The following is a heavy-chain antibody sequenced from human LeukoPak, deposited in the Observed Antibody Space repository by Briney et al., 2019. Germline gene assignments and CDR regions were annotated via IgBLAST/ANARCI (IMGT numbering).Heavy chain of an antibody. D-gene: IGHD2-2*02. J-gene: IGHJ6*03. CDR3: ARDRYCSSTSCYTLVRYMDV. V-gene: IGHV4-38-2*02. CDR1: GYSISSGYY. Sequence: PSETLSLTCTVSGYSISSGYYWGWIRQPPGKGLEWIGSIYHSGSTYYNPSLKSRVTISVDTSKNQFSLKLSSVTAADTAVYYCARDRYCSSTSCYTLVRYMDVWGKGTTVTVSS. CDR2: IYHSGST.